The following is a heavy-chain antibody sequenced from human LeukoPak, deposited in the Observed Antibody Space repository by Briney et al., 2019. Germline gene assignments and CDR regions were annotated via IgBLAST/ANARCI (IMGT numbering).Heavy chain of an antibody. Sequence: PGGSLRLSCAASGFTFSSYSMHWVRQAPGKGLEWVAVISYDAIHKYYADSVKGRFTISRDNSKNTLYLQINSLRAEDTAVYFCARGRRNTAMVYFFDYWGQGTLSPSP. CDR2: ISYDAIHK. CDR3: ARGRRNTAMVYFFDY. V-gene: IGHV3-30-3*01. D-gene: IGHD5-18*01. CDR1: GFTFSSYS. J-gene: IGHJ4*02.